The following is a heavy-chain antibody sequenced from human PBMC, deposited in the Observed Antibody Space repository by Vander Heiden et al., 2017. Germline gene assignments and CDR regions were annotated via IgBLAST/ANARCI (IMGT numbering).Heavy chain of an antibody. V-gene: IGHV3-23*01. Sequence: EVQLLESGGGLVQPGGSLSLSCAASGFTFSSYAMSWVRQAPGKGLEWVSASSGSGDSTYYADSVKGRFTISRDNSKNTLYLQMNSLRAEDTAVYYCAKAAILGGYYYYGMDVWGQGTTVTVSS. CDR3: AKAAILGGYYYYGMDV. CDR1: GFTFSSYA. CDR2: SSGSGDST. J-gene: IGHJ6*02.